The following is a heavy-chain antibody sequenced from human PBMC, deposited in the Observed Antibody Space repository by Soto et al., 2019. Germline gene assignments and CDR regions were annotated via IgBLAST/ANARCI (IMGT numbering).Heavy chain of an antibody. CDR2: INPSGGST. D-gene: IGHD5-12*01. V-gene: IGHV1-46*01. CDR1: GYTFTSYY. J-gene: IGHJ4*02. Sequence: ASVKVSCKASGYTFTSYYMHWVRQAPGQGFEWMGIINPSGGSTSYAQKFQGRVTMTRDTSTSTVYMELSSLRSEDTAVYYCAREGVVEMATITSPGFDYWGQGPLVTVSS. CDR3: AREGVVEMATITSPGFDY.